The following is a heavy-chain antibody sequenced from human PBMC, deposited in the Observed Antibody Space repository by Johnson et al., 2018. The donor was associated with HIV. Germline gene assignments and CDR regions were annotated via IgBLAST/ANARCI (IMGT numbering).Heavy chain of an antibody. CDR2: INGDGSRT. Sequence: VQLVESGGGVVRPGGSLRLSCAASGFTFSNYWVQWVRQAPGKGLVWVSRINGDGSRTSYADSVKGRFIISRDNSKNTLYLQSNSLIAEDTAVYYCAKDGSAIVVVPAAPDAFEIWGQGTMVTVSS. J-gene: IGHJ3*02. D-gene: IGHD2-2*01. CDR1: GFTFSNYW. CDR3: AKDGSAIVVVPAAPDAFEI. V-gene: IGHV3-74*01.